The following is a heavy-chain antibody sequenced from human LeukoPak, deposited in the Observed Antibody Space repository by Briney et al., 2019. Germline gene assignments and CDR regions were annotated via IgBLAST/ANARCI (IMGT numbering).Heavy chain of an antibody. CDR3: ARLAPYPTGGDY. D-gene: IGHD1-14*01. Sequence: SETLSLTCTVSGGSISSGSYYWSWIRQPAGKGLEWIGYIYYSGSTNYNPSLKSRVTISVDTSKNQFSLKLSSVTAADTAVYYRARLAPYPTGGDYWGQGTLVTVSS. J-gene: IGHJ4*02. V-gene: IGHV4-61*10. CDR1: GGSISSGSYY. CDR2: IYYSGST.